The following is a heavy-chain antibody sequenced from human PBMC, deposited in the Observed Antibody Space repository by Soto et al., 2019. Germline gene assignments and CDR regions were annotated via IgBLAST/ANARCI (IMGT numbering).Heavy chain of an antibody. J-gene: IGHJ5*02. CDR1: NVSSINGY. CDR3: ARSRNQQSWFEQ. CDR2: IHGSGSA. Sequence: PSGTLSLTCTFSNVSSINGYCNVILQSAVNWLEWIGLIHGSGSATYNPALSSRVTMSVDTSKNQFSLKVNSVTGADAALYYCARSRNQQSWFEQWGKG. V-gene: IGHV4-4*07. D-gene: IGHD6-13*01.